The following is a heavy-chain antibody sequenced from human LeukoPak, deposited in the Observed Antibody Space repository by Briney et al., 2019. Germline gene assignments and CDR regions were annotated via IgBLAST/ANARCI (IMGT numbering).Heavy chain of an antibody. J-gene: IGHJ5*02. CDR2: INHSGST. CDR3: ARDYDYVWGSYRYWWFDP. V-gene: IGHV4-34*01. Sequence: SETLSLTCAVYGGSFSGYYWSWIRQPPGKGLEWIGEINHSGSTNYNPSLKSRVTISVDTSKNQFSLKLSSVTAADTAVYYCARDYDYVWGSYRYWWFDPWGQGTLVTVSS. CDR1: GGSFSGYY. D-gene: IGHD3-16*02.